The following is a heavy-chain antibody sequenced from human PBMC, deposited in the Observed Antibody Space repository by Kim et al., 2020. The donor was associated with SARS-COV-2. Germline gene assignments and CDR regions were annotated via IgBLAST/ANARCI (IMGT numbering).Heavy chain of an antibody. V-gene: IGHV3-48*02. D-gene: IGHD3-10*01. CDR2: ISSSSTI. CDR3: ARESDYYGSGAYYYGMDV. CDR1: GFTFSSYS. J-gene: IGHJ6*02. Sequence: GGSLRLSCAASGFTFSSYSMNWVRQAPGKGLEWVSYISSSSTIYYADSVKGRFTISRDNAKNSLYLQMNSLRDEDTAVYYCARESDYYGSGAYYYGMDVWGQGTTVTVSS.